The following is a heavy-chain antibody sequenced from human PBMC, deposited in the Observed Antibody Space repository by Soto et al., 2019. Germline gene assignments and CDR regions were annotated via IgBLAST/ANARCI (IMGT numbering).Heavy chain of an antibody. D-gene: IGHD2-15*01. J-gene: IGHJ4*02. CDR3: AKDNTHCSGGSCYGCDY. CDR2: ISYDGSDK. Sequence: QVHLVESGGGVVQTGTSLRLSCAASGFTFSSYGMHWVRQVPGKGLERVALISYDGSDKYYADSVKGRFTIYRDNSNNALYLPMNNLRAADTAVYYCAKDNTHCSGGSCYGCDYWGQGTLVTVSS. V-gene: IGHV3-30*18. CDR1: GFTFSSYG.